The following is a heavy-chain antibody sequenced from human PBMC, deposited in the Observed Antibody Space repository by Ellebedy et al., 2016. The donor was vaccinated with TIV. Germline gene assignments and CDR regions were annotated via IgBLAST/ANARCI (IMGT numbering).Heavy chain of an antibody. CDR2: LSGGGDST. D-gene: IGHD3-22*01. V-gene: IGHV3-23*01. CDR1: GFPFSTYA. Sequence: GGSLRLSCAASGFPFSTYAMSWVRQAPGKGLEWVSVLSGGGDSTYSADSVRGRFTISRDNSKNILYLQMNSLRVEDTALYYCAKNRAPGRGYPDYWGRGTLVTVSS. CDR3: AKNRAPGRGYPDY. J-gene: IGHJ4*02.